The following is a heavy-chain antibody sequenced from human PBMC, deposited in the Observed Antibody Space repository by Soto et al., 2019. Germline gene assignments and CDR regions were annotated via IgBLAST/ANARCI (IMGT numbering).Heavy chain of an antibody. J-gene: IGHJ4*02. Sequence: PGESLKISCKHSGFNFPTFWIAWVRQMPGKGLEWMGTIYPDDSDTRYSPSFQGQVTISADKSIQTAYLQWGSLKASDSALYYCARHLAGNRDYWGQGTLVTVSS. V-gene: IGHV5-51*01. CDR2: IYPDDSDT. CDR3: ARHLAGNRDY. CDR1: GFNFPTFW. D-gene: IGHD3-3*02.